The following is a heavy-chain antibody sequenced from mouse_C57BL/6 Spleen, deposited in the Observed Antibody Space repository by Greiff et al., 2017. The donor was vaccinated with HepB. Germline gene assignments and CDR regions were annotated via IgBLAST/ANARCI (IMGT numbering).Heavy chain of an antibody. J-gene: IGHJ2*01. D-gene: IGHD1-1*01. Sequence: EVQLQQSGPVLARPGASVKMSCKTSGYTFTSYWMHWVKQRPGQGLEWIGAIYPGNSDTSYNQKFKGKAKLTAVTSASTAYMELSSLTNEDSAVYYCTRDTTVVAPFDYWGQGTTLTVSS. V-gene: IGHV1-5*01. CDR1: GYTFTSYW. CDR3: TRDTTVVAPFDY. CDR2: IYPGNSDT.